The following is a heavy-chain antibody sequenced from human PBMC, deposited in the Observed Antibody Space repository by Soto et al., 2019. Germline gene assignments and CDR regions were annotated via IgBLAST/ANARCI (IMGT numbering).Heavy chain of an antibody. CDR3: AKGVHTPYYFDF. J-gene: IGHJ4*02. CDR2: ISGSGGST. Sequence: EVQLLESGGGLVQPGGSLRLSCAASVFTFSSYAMNWVRQAPGKGLEWVSDISGSGGSTYYADSVKGRFTISRDNAKNTLYLQMNSLRAEDTAVYYCAKGVHTPYYFDFWGQGTLVTVST. D-gene: IGHD2-15*01. CDR1: VFTFSSYA. V-gene: IGHV3-23*01.